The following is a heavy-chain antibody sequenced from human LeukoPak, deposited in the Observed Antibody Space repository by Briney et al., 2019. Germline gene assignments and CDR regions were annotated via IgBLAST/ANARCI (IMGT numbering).Heavy chain of an antibody. CDR3: ARDPIAAAARYNWFDP. CDR1: GDSVSSNSAA. J-gene: IGHJ5*02. D-gene: IGHD6-13*01. V-gene: IGHV6-1*01. Sequence: SQTLSLTCAISGDSVSSNSAAWNWIRQSPSRGLEWLGRTYYRSKWYNDYAVSVKNRITINPDTSKNQFSLQLNSVTPEDTAVYYCARDPIAAAARYNWFDPWGQGTLVTVSS. CDR2: TYYRSKWYN.